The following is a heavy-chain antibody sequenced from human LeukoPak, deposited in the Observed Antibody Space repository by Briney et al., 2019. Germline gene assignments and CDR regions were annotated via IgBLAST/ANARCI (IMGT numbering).Heavy chain of an antibody. CDR3: ARDLYYYGSGVTGWFDP. CDR1: GYTFTSYA. CDR2: INAGNGNT. D-gene: IGHD3-10*01. J-gene: IGHJ5*02. V-gene: IGHV1-3*01. Sequence: GASVKVSCKASGYTFTSYAMHWVRQAPGHRLEWMGWINAGNGNTKYSQKFQGRVTITRDTSASTAYMELSSLRSEDTAVYYCARDLYYYGSGVTGWFDPWGQGTLVTVSS.